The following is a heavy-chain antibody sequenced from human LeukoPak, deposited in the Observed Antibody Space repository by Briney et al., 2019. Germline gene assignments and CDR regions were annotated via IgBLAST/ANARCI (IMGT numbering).Heavy chain of an antibody. Sequence: PGGSLRLSCAASGFTFSSYSMNWVRQAPGKGLEWVSHITSSSSTMYYADSVKDRFTISRDNAKNSLYLQMNSLRAEDTALYYCARVRGVNHYYMDVWGKGTTVTVSS. D-gene: IGHD3-10*01. CDR3: ARVRGVNHYYMDV. V-gene: IGHV3-48*04. CDR1: GFTFSSYS. CDR2: ITSSSSTM. J-gene: IGHJ6*03.